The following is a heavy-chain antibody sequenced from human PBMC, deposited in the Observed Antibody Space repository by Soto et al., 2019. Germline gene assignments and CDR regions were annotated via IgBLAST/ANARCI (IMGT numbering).Heavy chain of an antibody. J-gene: IGHJ5*02. Sequence: PSETLSLTCTVSGGTISIYYWSWIRQPAGKGLEWIGRIYTSGSTNYNPSLKSRVTMSVDTSKNQFSLKLSSVTAADTAVYYCARYLATSPFDPWGDGTLVTVSS. V-gene: IGHV4-4*07. CDR3: ARYLATSPFDP. D-gene: IGHD1-26*01. CDR1: GGTISIYY. CDR2: IYTSGST.